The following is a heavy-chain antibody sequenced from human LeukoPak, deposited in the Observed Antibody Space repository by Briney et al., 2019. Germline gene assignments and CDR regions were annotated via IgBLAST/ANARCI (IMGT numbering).Heavy chain of an antibody. V-gene: IGHV3-66*01. D-gene: IGHD3-10*01. J-gene: IGHJ4*02. CDR2: IYSGGST. CDR3: ARWADDSGIYYIAS. Sequence: GGSLRLSCAASGFTVSSNYMSWVRQAPGKGLEWVSVIYSGGSTYYADSVKGRFTISRDNAENSLYLQMNSLRAEDTAVYYCARWADDSGIYYIASWGQGSLVIVSS. CDR1: GFTVSSNY.